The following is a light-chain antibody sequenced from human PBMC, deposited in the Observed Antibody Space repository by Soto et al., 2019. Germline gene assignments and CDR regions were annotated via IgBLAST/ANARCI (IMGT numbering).Light chain of an antibody. J-gene: IGLJ1*01. Sequence: QSVLTQPASVSGSPGQSITISCTGTSSDVGVYNYVSWYQQHPGKAPKLIISEVSNRPSGVSDRFSGSKSGNTASLTISGLHNEEEADYYCSSYTSTSTLVFGTGTKLTVL. V-gene: IGLV2-14*01. CDR2: EVS. CDR1: SSDVGVYNY. CDR3: SSYTSTSTLV.